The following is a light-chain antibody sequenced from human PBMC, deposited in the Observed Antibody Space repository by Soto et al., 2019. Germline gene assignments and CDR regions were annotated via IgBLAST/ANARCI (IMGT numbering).Light chain of an antibody. J-gene: IGKJ1*01. CDR2: KAS. CDR1: QTISSW. Sequence: DIQMTQSPSTLSGSVGDRVTITCRASQTISSWLAWYQQKPGKAPKLLIYKASTLKSGVPSRFSGSGSGTEFTLTISSLQPDDFATYYCQQLNSYLGTFGQGTK. CDR3: QQLNSYLGT. V-gene: IGKV1-5*03.